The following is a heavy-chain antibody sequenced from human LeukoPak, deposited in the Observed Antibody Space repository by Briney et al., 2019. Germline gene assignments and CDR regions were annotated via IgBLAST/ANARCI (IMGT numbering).Heavy chain of an antibody. D-gene: IGHD4-17*01. CDR1: GGSISSYY. Sequence: KSSETLSLTCTVSGGSISSYYWSWIRQPAGKGLEWIGCIYTSGSTNYNPSLKSRVTMSVDTSKNQFSLKLSSVTAADTAVYYCARDSPAYGDYELFDYWGQGTLVTVSS. CDR2: IYTSGST. V-gene: IGHV4-4*07. CDR3: ARDSPAYGDYELFDY. J-gene: IGHJ4*02.